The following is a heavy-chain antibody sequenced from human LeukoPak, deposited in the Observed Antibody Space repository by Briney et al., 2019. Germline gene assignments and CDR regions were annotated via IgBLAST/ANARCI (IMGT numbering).Heavy chain of an antibody. D-gene: IGHD1-26*01. CDR1: GGSISSSNYY. J-gene: IGHJ4*02. CDR2: IYYSGST. Sequence: SETLSLTCSVSGGSISSSNYYWGWIRQPPGKGLEWIGSIYYSGSTYYNPSLKSRVTISVDTYKKQFSLKLSSVTAADTAVYYCASSSGSYYIWGQGTLVTVSS. CDR3: ASSSGSYYI. V-gene: IGHV4-39*07.